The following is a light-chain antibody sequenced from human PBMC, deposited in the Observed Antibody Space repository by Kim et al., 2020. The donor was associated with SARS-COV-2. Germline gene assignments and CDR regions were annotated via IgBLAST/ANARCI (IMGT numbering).Light chain of an antibody. V-gene: IGLV1-51*01. CDR3: GTWDISLSVVL. CDR1: SSNIGSNP. J-gene: IGLJ2*01. CDR2: DDY. Sequence: GQKVTISCSGGSSNIGSNPVAWYQQLPGTAPKLLIYDDYERPSGIPDRFSGSKSGTSATLGITGLQTGDEADYYCGTWDISLSVVLFGGGTQLTVL.